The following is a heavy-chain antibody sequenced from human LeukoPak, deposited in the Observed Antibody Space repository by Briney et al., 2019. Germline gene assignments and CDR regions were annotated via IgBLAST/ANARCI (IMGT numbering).Heavy chain of an antibody. V-gene: IGHV3-23*01. D-gene: IGHD3-22*01. CDR1: GFTFSSYA. J-gene: IGHJ4*02. Sequence: GASLRLSCAASGFTFSSYAMSWVRQAPGKGLEWVSAISGSGGSTYYADSVKGRFTISRDNSKNTLYLQMNSLRAEDTAVYYCAKRVPSTTYYYDSSGDKGPLDYWGQGTLVTVSS. CDR2: ISGSGGST. CDR3: AKRVPSTTYYYDSSGDKGPLDY.